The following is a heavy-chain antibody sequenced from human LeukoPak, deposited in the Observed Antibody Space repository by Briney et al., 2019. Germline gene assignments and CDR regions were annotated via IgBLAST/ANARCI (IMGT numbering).Heavy chain of an antibody. D-gene: IGHD3-10*01. Sequence: GASLKISCEGSGSSFSNYWIGWVRPMPGKGLEWMGIIYPGDSNTKYNPSFQGQVTISADKSVSTAYLQWSSLKASDTAMYYCARRGGLDYWGQGTLVTVSS. CDR3: ARRGGLDY. CDR2: IYPGDSNT. J-gene: IGHJ4*02. CDR1: GSSFSNYW. V-gene: IGHV5-51*01.